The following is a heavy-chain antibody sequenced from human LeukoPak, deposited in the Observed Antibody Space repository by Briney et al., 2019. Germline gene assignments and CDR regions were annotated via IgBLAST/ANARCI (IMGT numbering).Heavy chain of an antibody. CDR3: ARVSSGLYYYDSSGYYFDY. CDR2: INPNGGST. D-gene: IGHD3-22*01. V-gene: IGHV1-46*01. J-gene: IGHJ4*02. Sequence: ASVKVSCKASGYTFTSYYMHWVRQAPGQGLAWMGIINPNGGSTRYAQKFQGRVTMTRDTSTSTVYMELSSLRSEDTAVYYCARVSSGLYYYDSSGYYFDYWGQGTLVTVSS. CDR1: GYTFTSYY.